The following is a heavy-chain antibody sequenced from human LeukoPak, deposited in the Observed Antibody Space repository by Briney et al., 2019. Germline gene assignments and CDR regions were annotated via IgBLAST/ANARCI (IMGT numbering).Heavy chain of an antibody. Sequence: GASVKVSCKASGYTFTSYYMHWVRQAPGQGLEWVGWIYPNSGGTNYAQKFQGRVTMTRDTSINTAYMELNRLISDDTAVYYCTRSVDAFDFWGQGTMVTVSS. J-gene: IGHJ3*01. CDR1: GYTFTSYY. CDR3: TRSVDAFDF. CDR2: IYPNSGGT. V-gene: IGHV1-2*02.